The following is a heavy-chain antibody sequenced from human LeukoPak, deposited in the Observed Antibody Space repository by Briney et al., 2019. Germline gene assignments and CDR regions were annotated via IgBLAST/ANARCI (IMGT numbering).Heavy chain of an antibody. CDR1: GGSFSGYY. D-gene: IGHD3-16*01. CDR2: INHSGST. CDR3: AREDYDYVSRIWFDP. V-gene: IGHV4-34*01. J-gene: IGHJ5*02. Sequence: SETLSLTCAVYGGSFSGYYWSWIRQPPGKGLEWIGEINHSGSTNYNPSLKSRVTISVDTSKNQFSLKLSSVTAADTAVYYCAREDYDYVSRIWFDPWGQGTLVTVSS.